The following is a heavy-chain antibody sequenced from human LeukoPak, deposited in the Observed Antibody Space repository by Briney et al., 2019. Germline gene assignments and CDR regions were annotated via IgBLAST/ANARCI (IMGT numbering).Heavy chain of an antibody. CDR2: ISSSGSTI. Sequence: GGSLRLSCAASGFTFSDYYMSWIRQAPGKGLEWVSYISSSGSTIYYADSVKSRFTISRDNAKNSLYLQMNSLRAEDTAVYYCASAAVADPDFDYWGQGTLVTVSS. D-gene: IGHD6-19*01. CDR3: ASAAVADPDFDY. J-gene: IGHJ4*02. V-gene: IGHV3-11*01. CDR1: GFTFSDYY.